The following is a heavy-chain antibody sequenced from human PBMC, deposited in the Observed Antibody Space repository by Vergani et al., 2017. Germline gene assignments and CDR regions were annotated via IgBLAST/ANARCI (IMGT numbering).Heavy chain of an antibody. CDR3: ARWGARQQLVLPYYYCYMDV. D-gene: IGHD6-13*01. J-gene: IGHJ6*03. CDR1: GGSISSYY. V-gene: IGHV4-59*01. CDR2: IYYSGST. Sequence: QVQLQESGPGLVKPSETLSLTCTVSGGSISSYYWSWIRQPPGKGLEWIGYIYYSGSTNYNPSLKSRVTISVDTSKNQFSLKLSSVTAADTAVYYCARWGARQQLVLPYYYCYMDVWGKGTTVTVSS.